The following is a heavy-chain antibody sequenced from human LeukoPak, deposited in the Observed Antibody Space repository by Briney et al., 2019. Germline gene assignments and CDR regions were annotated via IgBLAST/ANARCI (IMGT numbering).Heavy chain of an antibody. CDR1: GFAFSTYW. D-gene: IGHD1-26*01. CDR3: AGARGWEFSS. J-gene: IGHJ5*02. V-gene: IGHV3-7*01. CDR2: IKQDGSVK. Sequence: GGSLRLSCAASGFAFSTYWMGWVRQAPGMGLEWVATIKQDGSVKHYVDSVKGRFTISRVNAKNSLFLQMNSLRAEDTAVYYCAGARGWEFSSWGQGTLVTVSS.